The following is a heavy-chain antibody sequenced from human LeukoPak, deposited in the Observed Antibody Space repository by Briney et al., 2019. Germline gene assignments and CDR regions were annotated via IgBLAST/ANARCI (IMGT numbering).Heavy chain of an antibody. V-gene: IGHV4-39*01. J-gene: IGHJ6*03. CDR1: GGSISSSSYY. CDR3: ARHADGSGTIGDYMDV. D-gene: IGHD3-10*01. Sequence: SETLSLTCTVSGGSISSSSYYWGWIRQPPGTGLEWIGSIYYSGSTYYNPSLKSRVTISVDTSKNQFSLKLSSVTAADTAVYYCARHADGSGTIGDYMDVWGKGTTVTVSS. CDR2: IYYSGST.